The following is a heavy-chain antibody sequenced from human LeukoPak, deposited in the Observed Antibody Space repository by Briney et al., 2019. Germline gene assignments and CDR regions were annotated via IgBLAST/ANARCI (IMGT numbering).Heavy chain of an antibody. D-gene: IGHD6-19*01. CDR2: ISSSSSYI. Sequence: PGGSLRLSCAASGFTFSSYSMNWVRQAPGKGLEWVSSISSSSSYIYYADSVKGRFTISRDNAKNSLYLQMNSLRAEDTAVYYCESSSYSSGWYDYWGQGTLVTVSS. V-gene: IGHV3-21*01. CDR3: ESSSYSSGWYDY. CDR1: GFTFSSYS. J-gene: IGHJ4*02.